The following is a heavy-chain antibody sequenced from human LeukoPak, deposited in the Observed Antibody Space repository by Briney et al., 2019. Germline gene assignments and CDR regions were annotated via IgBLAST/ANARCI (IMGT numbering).Heavy chain of an antibody. Sequence: GSSVKVSCKASGGTFSSYAISWVRQAPGQGLEWMGRIIPILGIANYAQKFQGRVTITADKSTSTAYMELSSLRSEDTAVYYCARDRGHYYDSSGYNLSFDYWGQGTLVTVSS. V-gene: IGHV1-69*04. CDR1: GGTFSSYA. J-gene: IGHJ4*02. D-gene: IGHD3-22*01. CDR2: IIPILGIA. CDR3: ARDRGHYYDSSGYNLSFDY.